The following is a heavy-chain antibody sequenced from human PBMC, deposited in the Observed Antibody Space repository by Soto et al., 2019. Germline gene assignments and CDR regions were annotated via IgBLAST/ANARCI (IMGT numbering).Heavy chain of an antibody. J-gene: IGHJ4*02. CDR2: INAGNGNT. Sequence: ASVKVSCKASGYTFTSYAMHWVRQAPGQTLEWMGWINAGNGNTKYSQKFQGRVTITRDTSASTAYMELSSLRSEDTAVYYCARGRRAAGFMITFGGVIDIYGFDYWGQGTLVTVSS. CDR3: ARGRRAAGFMITFGGVIDIYGFDY. CDR1: GYTFTSYA. D-gene: IGHD3-16*02. V-gene: IGHV1-3*01.